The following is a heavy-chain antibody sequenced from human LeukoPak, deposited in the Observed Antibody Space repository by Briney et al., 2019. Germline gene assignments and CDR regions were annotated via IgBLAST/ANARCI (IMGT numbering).Heavy chain of an antibody. V-gene: IGHV4-34*01. CDR1: GFTFSSYA. CDR3: ARESLAPYGMDV. CDR2: INHSGST. Sequence: GSLRLSCAASGFTFSSYAMSWVRQAPGKGLEWIGEINHSGSTNYNPSLKSRVTISVDTSKNQFSLKLSSVTAADTAVYYCARESLAPYGMDVWGQGTTVTVSS. J-gene: IGHJ6*02.